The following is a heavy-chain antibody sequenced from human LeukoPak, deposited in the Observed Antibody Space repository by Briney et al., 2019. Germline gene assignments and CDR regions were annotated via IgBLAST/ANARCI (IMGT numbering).Heavy chain of an antibody. CDR3: TRLPWYSPTVAYYYYYMDV. D-gene: IGHD4-23*01. J-gene: IGHJ6*03. Sequence: GGSLRLSCTASGFTFGDYAMSWFRQAPGKGLEWVGFIRSKAYGGTTEYAASVKGRFTISRDDSKSIAYLQMNSLKTEDTAVYYCTRLPWYSPTVAYYYYYMDVWGKGTTVTVSS. CDR1: GFTFGDYA. V-gene: IGHV3-49*03. CDR2: IRSKAYGGTT.